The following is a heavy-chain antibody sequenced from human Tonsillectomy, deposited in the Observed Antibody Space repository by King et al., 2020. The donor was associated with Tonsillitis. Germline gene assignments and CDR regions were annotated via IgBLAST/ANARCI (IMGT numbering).Heavy chain of an antibody. V-gene: IGHV4-61*02. CDR2: IDTSGNT. CDR3: ARFFSYCPDHFTK. Sequence: QLQESGPGLVKPSQTLSLTCTVFGGSISSGNYYWNWIRQPAGKGLEWIGRIDTSGNTNYNPSLKSRVTMSVETSSNQFSLKLSSLAAADTAVYYCARFFSYCPDHFTKGGQGTLVTVSS. J-gene: IGHJ4*02. D-gene: IGHD5-18*01. CDR1: GGSISSGNYY.